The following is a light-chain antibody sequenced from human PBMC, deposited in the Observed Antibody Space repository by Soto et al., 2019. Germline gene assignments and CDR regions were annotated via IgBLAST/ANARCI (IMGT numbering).Light chain of an antibody. CDR2: GAS. CDR1: QTISTY. J-gene: IGKJ1*01. V-gene: IGKV1-39*01. CDR3: QQSFSTPRT. Sequence: DIQMTQSPSPLSASVGDRVTITCWASQTISTYLNWYQQKPGKAPKLLIYGASSLQSGVPSRFSGSGSGTDFTLTISSLQPEDFGTYYCQQSFSTPRTFGQGTKVDIK.